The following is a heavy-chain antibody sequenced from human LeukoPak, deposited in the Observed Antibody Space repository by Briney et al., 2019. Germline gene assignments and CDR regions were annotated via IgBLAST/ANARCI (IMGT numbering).Heavy chain of an antibody. CDR1: GGSISSGGYS. CDR2: IYHSGST. CDR3: ATYSYYYGSGQFDY. D-gene: IGHD3-10*01. Sequence: SQTLSLTCAVSGGSISSGGYSWSWIRQPPGKGLEWIGYIYHSGSTYYNPSLKSRVTISVDRSKNQFSLKLSSVTAADTAVYYCATYSYYYGSGQFDYWGQGTLVTVSS. J-gene: IGHJ4*02. V-gene: IGHV4-30-2*01.